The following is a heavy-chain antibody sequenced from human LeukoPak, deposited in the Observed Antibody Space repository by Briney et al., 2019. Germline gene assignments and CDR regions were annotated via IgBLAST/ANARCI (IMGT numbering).Heavy chain of an antibody. Sequence: GGSLRLSCAASGFTFSSYEMNWVRQAPGKGLEWVSYISSSGSTIYYADSVKGRFTISRDNSKNTLYLQMNSLRAEDTAVYYCAKDAFYRSSTSCYAFDYWGQGTLVTVSS. J-gene: IGHJ4*02. CDR2: ISSSGSTI. V-gene: IGHV3-48*03. D-gene: IGHD2-2*01. CDR1: GFTFSSYE. CDR3: AKDAFYRSSTSCYAFDY.